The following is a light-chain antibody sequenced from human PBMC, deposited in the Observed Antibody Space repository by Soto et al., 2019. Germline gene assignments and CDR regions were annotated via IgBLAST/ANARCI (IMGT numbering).Light chain of an antibody. V-gene: IGKV1-9*01. Sequence: FPQSPASLSASVGDRVTVTCRASQDIRNYFAWYQQKPGKAPKLLICDASTLYSGVPSRFSGSGSGTDFTLTISGLQPEDFAAYYCQQLRSYPSTFGGGTRWIS. CDR1: QDIRNY. CDR3: QQLRSYPST. J-gene: IGKJ4*01. CDR2: DAS.